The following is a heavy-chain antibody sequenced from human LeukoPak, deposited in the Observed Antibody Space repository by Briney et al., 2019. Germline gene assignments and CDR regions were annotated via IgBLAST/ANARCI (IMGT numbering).Heavy chain of an antibody. V-gene: IGHV3-74*01. J-gene: IGHJ4*02. Sequence: GGSLRLSCAASGFTLSDYWMPWVRQDPGKGLLWVARIDFDGRSTIYADSVQGRFTISRDNAKNTLSLQMNSLRAEDTAVYYCVRDSRDYGDYADYWGQGTLVTVSS. CDR3: VRDSRDYGDYADY. D-gene: IGHD4-17*01. CDR1: GFTLSDYW. CDR2: IDFDGRST.